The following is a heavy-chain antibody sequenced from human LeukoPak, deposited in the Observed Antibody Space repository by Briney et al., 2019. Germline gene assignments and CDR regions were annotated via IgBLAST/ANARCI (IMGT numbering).Heavy chain of an antibody. CDR1: GYTFTANY. V-gene: IGHV1-2*02. J-gene: IGHJ3*02. D-gene: IGHD3-10*01. CDR2: INPNSGGT. CDR3: ARDRGGDAFDI. Sequence: GASVKVSCKASGYTFTANYMHWVRQAPGQGLEWMGWINPNSGGTKYAQNFQGRVTMTRDTSISTAYMELSGLGSDDTAVYYCARDRGGDAFDIWGQGTMVTVSS.